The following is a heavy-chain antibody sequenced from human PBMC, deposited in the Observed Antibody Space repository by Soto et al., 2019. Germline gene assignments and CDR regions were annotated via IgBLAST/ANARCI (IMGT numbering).Heavy chain of an antibody. J-gene: IGHJ5*02. CDR3: ARTPMGWFDP. V-gene: IGHV1-69*13. CDR2: IIPIFGTA. D-gene: IGHD2-15*01. CDR1: GGTFSSYA. Sequence: SVKVSCKASGGTFSSYAISWVRQAPGQGLEWMGGIIPIFGTANYAQKFQGRVTITANESTSTAYMELSSLRSEDTAVYYCARTPMGWFDPWGQGTLVTVSS.